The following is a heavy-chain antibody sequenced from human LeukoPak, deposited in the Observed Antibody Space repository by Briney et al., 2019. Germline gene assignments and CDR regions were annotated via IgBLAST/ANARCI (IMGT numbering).Heavy chain of an antibody. CDR3: ARDRNYYYYGMDV. CDR1: GGSVSSGSYY. Sequence: SETLSLTCTVSGGSVSSGSYYWSWIRQPPGKGLEWIGEISHSGSTTYNPSLKSRVTISVDKSKNQFSLKLNSVTAADTAVYYCARDRNYYYYGMDVWGQGTTVTVSS. J-gene: IGHJ6*02. CDR2: ISHSGST. V-gene: IGHV4-61*01.